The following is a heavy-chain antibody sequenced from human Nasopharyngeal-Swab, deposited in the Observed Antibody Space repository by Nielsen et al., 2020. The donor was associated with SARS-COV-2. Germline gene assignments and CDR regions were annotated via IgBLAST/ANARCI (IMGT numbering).Heavy chain of an antibody. J-gene: IGHJ4*02. V-gene: IGHV3-9*01. CDR2: ISWNSGSI. Sequence: GGSLRLPCAASGFTFDDYAMHWVRQAPGKGLEWVSGISWNSGSIGYADSVKGRFTISRDNAKNSLYLQMNSLRAVDTALYYCAKAPYYDYVWGSYSDYWGQGTLFTVSS. D-gene: IGHD3-16*01. CDR1: GFTFDDYA. CDR3: AKAPYYDYVWGSYSDY.